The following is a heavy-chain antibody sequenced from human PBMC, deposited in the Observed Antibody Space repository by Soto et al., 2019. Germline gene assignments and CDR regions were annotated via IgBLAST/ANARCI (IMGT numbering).Heavy chain of an antibody. Sequence: ASVKVSCKASGYTFTGYYMHWVRQAPGQGLEWMGWINPNSGGTNYAQKFQGWVTMTRDTSMSTAYMELSSLRSEDTAVYYCARVTGYCYVDYWGQGTLVTVSS. V-gene: IGHV1-2*04. J-gene: IGHJ4*02. CDR3: ARVTGYCYVDY. D-gene: IGHD3-9*01. CDR2: INPNSGGT. CDR1: GYTFTGYY.